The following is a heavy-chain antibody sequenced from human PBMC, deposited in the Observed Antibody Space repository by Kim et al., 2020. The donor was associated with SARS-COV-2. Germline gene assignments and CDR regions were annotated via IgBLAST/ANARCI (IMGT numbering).Heavy chain of an antibody. J-gene: IGHJ4*02. D-gene: IGHD2-2*03. Sequence: NPSHESRLTISAATSTNQFSLKLSYVTAADTAVYYCARLGYCSSITCYVDSWGQGTLVTVSS. V-gene: IGHV4-39*01. CDR3: ARLGYCSSITCYVDS.